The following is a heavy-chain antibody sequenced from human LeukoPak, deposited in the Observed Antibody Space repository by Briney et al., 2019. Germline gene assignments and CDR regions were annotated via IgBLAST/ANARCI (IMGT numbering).Heavy chain of an antibody. CDR2: IYHSGST. CDR1: SYSISSGYY. V-gene: IGHV4-38-2*02. J-gene: IGHJ6*03. Sequence: SETLSLTCTVSSYSISSGYYWGWIRQPPGKGLEWIGTIYHSGSTYNNPSLKSRVTISVDTSKNQFSLRLSSVTAADTAVYYCARAIYYYYYMDAWGRGTTVTVSS. CDR3: ARAIYYYYYMDA.